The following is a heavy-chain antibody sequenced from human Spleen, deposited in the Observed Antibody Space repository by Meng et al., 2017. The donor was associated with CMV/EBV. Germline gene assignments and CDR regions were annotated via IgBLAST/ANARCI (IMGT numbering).Heavy chain of an antibody. V-gene: IGHV1-46*01. Sequence: ASVKVSRKASGYTFTSYYMHWVRQAPGQGLEWMGIINPSGGSTSYAQKFQGRVTMTRDTSTSTVYMELSSLRSEDTAVYYCARDLRVYCSSTSCHNWFDPWGQGTLVTVSS. D-gene: IGHD2-2*01. CDR1: GYTFTSYY. J-gene: IGHJ5*02. CDR3: ARDLRVYCSSTSCHNWFDP. CDR2: INPSGGST.